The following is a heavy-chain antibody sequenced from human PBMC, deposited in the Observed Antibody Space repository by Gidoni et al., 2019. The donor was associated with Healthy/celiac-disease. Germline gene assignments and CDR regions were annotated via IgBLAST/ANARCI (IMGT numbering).Heavy chain of an antibody. CDR3: ARMLDYGDYVYFDY. V-gene: IGHV2-26*01. CDR1: GFSLSNSRMG. CDR2: IFSNDEK. J-gene: IGHJ4*02. D-gene: IGHD4-17*01. Sequence: QVSLKESGPVLVKPTETLTLTCTVSGFSLSNSRMGVSWIRQPPGKALEWLAHIFSNDEKSYSTSLKSRLTISRDTSKSQVVLTMTNMDPVDTATYYCARMLDYGDYVYFDYWGQGTLVTVSS.